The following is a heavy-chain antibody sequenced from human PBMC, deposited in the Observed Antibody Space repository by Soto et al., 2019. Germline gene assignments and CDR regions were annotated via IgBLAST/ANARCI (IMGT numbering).Heavy chain of an antibody. D-gene: IGHD2-15*01. V-gene: IGHV4-39*01. J-gene: IGHJ4*02. CDR1: GCSISSTSSY. Sequence: QLQLQESGPGLVKPSETLSLTCTVSGCSISSTSSYWGWIRQPPGKWLEWIGSVYYLGNTYYNTSLTSRVTISIDTSKNQFSLRLTSVTAADTAFYYCARHGVAELQFDFWGRGTLVTVSS. CDR3: ARHGVAELQFDF. CDR2: VYYLGNT.